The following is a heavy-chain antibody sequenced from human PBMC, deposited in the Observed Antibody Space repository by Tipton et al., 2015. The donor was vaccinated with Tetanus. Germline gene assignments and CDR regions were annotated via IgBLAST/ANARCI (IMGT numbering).Heavy chain of an antibody. J-gene: IGHJ4*02. D-gene: IGHD5-12*01. Sequence: GRFTTSRDNAKNSLYLQMNSLRAEDTAVYYCARVRRGATTDLDYWGQGTLVTVSS. V-gene: IGHV3-11*05. CDR3: ARVRRGATTDLDY.